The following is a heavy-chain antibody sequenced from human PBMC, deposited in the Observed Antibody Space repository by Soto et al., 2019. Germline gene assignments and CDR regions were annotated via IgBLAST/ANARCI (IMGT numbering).Heavy chain of an antibody. V-gene: IGHV3-20*04. CDR3: ARDSGNDYGDYQYSPVRWFDP. CDR2: INWNGGST. J-gene: IGHJ5*02. D-gene: IGHD4-17*01. Sequence: GGSLRLSCAASGFTFDDYGMSWVRQAPGKGLEWVSGINWNGGSTGYADSVKGRFTISRDNAKNSLYLQMNSLRAEDTALYYCARDSGNDYGDYQYSPVRWFDPWGQGTLVTVSS. CDR1: GFTFDDYG.